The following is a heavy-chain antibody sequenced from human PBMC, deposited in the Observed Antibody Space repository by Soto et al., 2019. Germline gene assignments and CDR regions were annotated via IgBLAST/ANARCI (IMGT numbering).Heavy chain of an antibody. CDR2: ISYDGSNK. Sequence: QVQLVESGGGVVQPGRSLRLSCAASGCTFSSYGMHWVRQAPCKGLEWVAVISYDGSNKYYADSVKGRFTISRDNSKNTLYLQMNSLRAEDTAVYYCAKDRLNYYGSGSFDYWGQGTLVTVSS. CDR3: AKDRLNYYGSGSFDY. V-gene: IGHV3-30*18. CDR1: GCTFSSYG. J-gene: IGHJ4*02. D-gene: IGHD3-10*01.